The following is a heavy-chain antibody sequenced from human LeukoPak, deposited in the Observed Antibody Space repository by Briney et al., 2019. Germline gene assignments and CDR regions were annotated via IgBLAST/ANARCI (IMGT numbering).Heavy chain of an antibody. CDR1: GGTFSSYA. D-gene: IGHD3-10*01. V-gene: IGHV1-69*01. J-gene: IGHJ6*04. CDR3: AYYGSGSPLMIYSMDV. CDR2: IIPIFGTA. Sequence: GASVKVPCKASGGTFSSYAISWVRQAPGQGLEWMGGIIPIFGTANYAQKFQGRVTITADESTSTAYMELSSLRSEDTAVYYCAYYGSGSPLMIYSMDVWGKGTTVTVSS.